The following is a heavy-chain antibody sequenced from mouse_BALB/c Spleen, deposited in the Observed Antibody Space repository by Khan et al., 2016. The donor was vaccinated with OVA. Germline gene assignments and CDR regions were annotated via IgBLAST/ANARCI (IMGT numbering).Heavy chain of an antibody. D-gene: IGHD1-2*01. CDR1: GYSITSGYG. J-gene: IGHJ2*01. CDR3: ARTARIKY. CDR2: ISYSGST. Sequence: EVQLLETGPGLVKPSQSLSLTCTVTGYSITSGYGWNWIRQFPGNKLEWMGYISYSGSTNYNPSLKSRISITRDTSKNQFFLQLNSVTTEDTATYYWARTARIKYWGQGTTLTVSS. V-gene: IGHV3-2*02.